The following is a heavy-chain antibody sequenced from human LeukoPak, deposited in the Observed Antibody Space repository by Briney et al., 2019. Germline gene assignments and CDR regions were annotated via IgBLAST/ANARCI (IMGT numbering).Heavy chain of an antibody. CDR3: ARVAYYDILTGPRAFDI. CDR2: ISAYNGNT. J-gene: IGHJ3*02. Sequence: GASVKVSCKASGYTFTSYGISWVRRAPGQGLEWMGWISAYNGNTNYAQKLQGRVTMTTDTSTSTAYMELRSLRSDDTAVYYCARVAYYDILTGPRAFDIWGQGTMVTVSS. CDR1: GYTFTSYG. V-gene: IGHV1-18*04. D-gene: IGHD3-9*01.